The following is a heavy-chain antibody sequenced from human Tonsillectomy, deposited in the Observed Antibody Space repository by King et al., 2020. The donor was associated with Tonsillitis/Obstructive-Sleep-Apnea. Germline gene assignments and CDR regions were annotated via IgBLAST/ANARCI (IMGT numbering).Heavy chain of an antibody. J-gene: IGHJ4*02. CDR1: GGSISSSSYY. D-gene: IGHD3-22*01. Sequence: QLQESGPGLVKPSETLSLTCTVSGGSISSSSYYWGWIRQPPGKGLEWIGSIYYSGSTYYNPSLKSRVTNSVDTSKNQFALKLSSVTAAETAVYYCGRHRYYYDTSGYSFDCWGQGTLVTVSS. CDR3: GRHRYYYDTSGYSFDC. V-gene: IGHV4-39*01. CDR2: IYYSGST.